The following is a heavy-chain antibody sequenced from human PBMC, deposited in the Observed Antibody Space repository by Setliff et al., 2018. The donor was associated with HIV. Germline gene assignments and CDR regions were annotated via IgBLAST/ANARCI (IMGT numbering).Heavy chain of an antibody. Sequence: GASVKVSCKASGYTFTRNAMHWVRQAPGQRLEWMGWINAGNGNTKYSQKFQGRVTITRDTSASTAYMELSSLRSEDTAVYYCARSRSGWSSPFDYWGQGTLVTVSS. D-gene: IGHD6-19*01. CDR2: INAGNGNT. CDR1: GYTFTRNA. V-gene: IGHV1-3*01. J-gene: IGHJ4*02. CDR3: ARSRSGWSSPFDY.